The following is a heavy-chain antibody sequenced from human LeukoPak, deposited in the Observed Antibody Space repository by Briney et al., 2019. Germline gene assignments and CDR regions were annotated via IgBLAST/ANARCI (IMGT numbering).Heavy chain of an antibody. D-gene: IGHD5-12*01. CDR2: ISSSSSYI. V-gene: IGHV3-21*01. CDR3: ARDLEVWLRASPFDY. CDR1: GFTFSSYS. J-gene: IGHJ4*02. Sequence: PGGSLRLSCAASGFTFSSYSMNWVRQAPGKGLEWVSSISSSSSYIYYADSVKGRFTISRDNAKNSLYLQMNSLRAEDTAVYYCARDLEVWLRASPFDYWGQGTLVTVSS.